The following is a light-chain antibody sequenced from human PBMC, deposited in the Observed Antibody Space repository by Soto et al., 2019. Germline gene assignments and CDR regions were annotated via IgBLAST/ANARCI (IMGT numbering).Light chain of an antibody. J-gene: IGLJ1*01. V-gene: IGLV2-8*01. CDR3: SSYAGTNRV. CDR1: SSDVGANNY. CDR2: EVT. Sequence: QSALTQPPSASGSPGQSVTISCTGTSSDVGANNYVSWYQQHPGQAPKLMIYEVTKRPSGVPDRFSGSKSGNTASLTVSGLQAEDEADYYCSSYAGTNRVFGTGTKVTVL.